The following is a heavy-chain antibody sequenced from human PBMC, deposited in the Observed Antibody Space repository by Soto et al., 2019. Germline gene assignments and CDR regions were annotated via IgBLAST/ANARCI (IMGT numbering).Heavy chain of an antibody. CDR3: ARGPSTIFGVVILCYGMDV. Sequence: SVKVSCKASGGTFSSYAISWVRQAPGQGLEWMGGIIPIFGTANYAQKFQGRVTITADESTSTAYMELSSLRSEDTAVYYCARGPSTIFGVVILCYGMDVWGQGTTVTVSS. CDR1: GGTFSSYA. V-gene: IGHV1-69*13. D-gene: IGHD3-3*01. J-gene: IGHJ6*02. CDR2: IIPIFGTA.